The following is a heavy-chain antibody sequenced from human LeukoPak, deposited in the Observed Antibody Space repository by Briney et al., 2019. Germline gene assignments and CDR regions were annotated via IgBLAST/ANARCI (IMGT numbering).Heavy chain of an antibody. CDR2: IYYSGST. Sequence: SETLSLTCTVSGGSVSSGSYYWSWIRQPPGKGLEWIGYIYYSGSTNYNPSLKSRVTISVDTSKNQFSLKLSSVTAADTAVYYCARDHHRSGWSENYYYGMDVWGQGTTVTVSS. CDR1: GGSVSSGSYY. V-gene: IGHV4-61*01. J-gene: IGHJ6*02. CDR3: ARDHHRSGWSENYYYGMDV. D-gene: IGHD6-19*01.